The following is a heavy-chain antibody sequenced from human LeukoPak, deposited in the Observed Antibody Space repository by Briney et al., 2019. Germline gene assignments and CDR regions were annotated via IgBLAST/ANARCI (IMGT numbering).Heavy chain of an antibody. Sequence: EASVKVSCKASGGTFSSYAISWVRQAPGQGLEWMGIINPSGGSTSYAQKFQGRVTMTRDTSTSTVYMELSSLRSEDTAVYYCAREVVVVPAAIRKFDYWGQGTLVTVSS. CDR1: GGTFSSYA. CDR2: INPSGGST. V-gene: IGHV1-46*01. D-gene: IGHD2-2*02. J-gene: IGHJ4*02. CDR3: AREVVVVPAAIRKFDY.